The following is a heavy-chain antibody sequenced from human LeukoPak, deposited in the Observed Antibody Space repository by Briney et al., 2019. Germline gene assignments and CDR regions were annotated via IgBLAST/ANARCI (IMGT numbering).Heavy chain of an antibody. V-gene: IGHV3-53*01. D-gene: IGHD3-10*01. CDR2: IYSGGST. CDR1: GFTVSSNY. CDR3: AKYFGGAGSYHCAFDY. J-gene: IGHJ4*02. Sequence: GGSLRLSCAASGFTVSSNYMSWVRQAPGKGLEWVSDIYSGGSTYYADSVKGRFSISRDNTKNTLYMKMNSLRAKDTAVYYCAKYFGGAGSYHCAFDYWGQGTLVTVSS.